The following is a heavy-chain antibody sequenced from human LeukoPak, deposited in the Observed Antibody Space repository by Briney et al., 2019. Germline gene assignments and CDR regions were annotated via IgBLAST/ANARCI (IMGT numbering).Heavy chain of an antibody. Sequence: GGSLRLSCAASVFTFSTYAMNWVRQSPGKGLEWVSSISGSDGSTYYADSVKGRFTISRDNSKNTLYLQVNSLRAEDTSIYYCAKGASGNYYIYFDYWGQGTLVTVSS. CDR2: ISGSDGST. V-gene: IGHV3-23*01. CDR1: VFTFSTYA. CDR3: AKGASGNYYIYFDY. J-gene: IGHJ4*02. D-gene: IGHD1-26*01.